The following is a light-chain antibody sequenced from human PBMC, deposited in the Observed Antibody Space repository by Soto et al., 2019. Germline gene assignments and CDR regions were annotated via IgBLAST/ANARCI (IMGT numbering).Light chain of an antibody. Sequence: EIVLTQSPGTLSLSPGERATLSCRASQSVSSSYLAWYQQKPGQAPRLLIYGASSRATGIPDRFSGSGSGPDFPPHLSCLEPQDFPVYYCQPYRSTPGFTFGLGANGAI. CDR1: QSVSSSY. CDR3: QPYRSTPGFT. J-gene: IGKJ3*01. V-gene: IGKV3-20*01. CDR2: GAS.